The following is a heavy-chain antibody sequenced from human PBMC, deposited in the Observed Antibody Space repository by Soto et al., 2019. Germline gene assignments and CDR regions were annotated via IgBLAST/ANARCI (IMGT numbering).Heavy chain of an antibody. D-gene: IGHD5-18*01. V-gene: IGHV3-15*01. Sequence: GGSLRLSCAASGFTFSDAWMNWVRQAPGKGLEWVGRIKTKVDGGTTDYAAPVKGRFTISRDDSKSTLYLQMHILKTEDTAVYYCTTDSGYSYGPSYNFDYWGQGTLVTVSS. CDR2: IKTKVDGGTT. CDR1: GFTFSDAW. J-gene: IGHJ4*02. CDR3: TTDSGYSYGPSYNFDY.